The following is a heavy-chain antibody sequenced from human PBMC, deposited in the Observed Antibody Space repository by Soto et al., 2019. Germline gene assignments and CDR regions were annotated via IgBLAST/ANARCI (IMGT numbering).Heavy chain of an antibody. CDR1: GFTFSSYG. CDR2: IWYDGSNK. D-gene: IGHD6-13*01. V-gene: IGHV3-33*01. CDR3: ARDNGQLVLDY. Sequence: QVQLVESGGGVVQPGRSLRLSYAASGFTFSSYGMHWVRQAPGKGLEWVAVIWYDGSNKYYADSVKGRFTISRDNSKNTLYLQMNSLRAEDTAVYYCARDNGQLVLDYWGQGTLVTVSS. J-gene: IGHJ4*02.